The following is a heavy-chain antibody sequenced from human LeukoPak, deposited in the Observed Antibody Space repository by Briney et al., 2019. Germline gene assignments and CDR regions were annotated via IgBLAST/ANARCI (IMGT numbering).Heavy chain of an antibody. D-gene: IGHD5-12*01. Sequence: SETLCLTCTVSGGSISSYYWSWIRQPPGKGLEWIGYIYYSGSTNYNPSPKSRVTISVDTSKNQFSLKLSSVTAADTAVYYCASARWLQLRGGFFFDYWGQGTLVTVSS. CDR1: GGSISSYY. CDR2: IYYSGST. V-gene: IGHV4-59*01. J-gene: IGHJ4*02. CDR3: ASARWLQLRGGFFFDY.